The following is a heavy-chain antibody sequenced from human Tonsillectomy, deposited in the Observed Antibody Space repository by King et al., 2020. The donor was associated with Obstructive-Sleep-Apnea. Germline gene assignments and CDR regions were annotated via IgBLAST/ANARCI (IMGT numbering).Heavy chain of an antibody. CDR1: GDSIETYY. D-gene: IGHD3-10*01. CDR3: ARLVYYGSGGYGFAS. V-gene: IGHV4-59*12. CDR2: IYYSGST. J-gene: IGHJ5*01. Sequence: LQLQESGPGLVKPSENLSLTCSVSGDSIETYYGSWIRQSPGKGLEWIGYIYYSGSTNYNPSLKSRVTISLDTYNQFSLRLSSGTAADTAVYYCARLVYYGSGGYGFASWGHGTLVTVSS.